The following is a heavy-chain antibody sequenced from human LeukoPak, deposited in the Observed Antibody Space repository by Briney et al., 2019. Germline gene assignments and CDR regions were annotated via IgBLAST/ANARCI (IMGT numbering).Heavy chain of an antibody. CDR2: IIPILGIA. V-gene: IGHV1-69*04. J-gene: IGHJ6*02. D-gene: IGHD3-22*01. CDR1: GGTFSSHA. CDR3: ARAVVDNNHYYHSKSGLVYGMDV. Sequence: ASVKVSCKASGGTFSSHAISWVRQAPGQGLEWMGRIIPILGIANYAQKFQGRVTITADKSTSTAYMELSSLRSEDTAVYYCARAVVDNNHYYHSKSGLVYGMDVWGQGTTVTVSS.